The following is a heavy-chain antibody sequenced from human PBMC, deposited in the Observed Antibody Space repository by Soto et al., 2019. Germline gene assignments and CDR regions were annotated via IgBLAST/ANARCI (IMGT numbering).Heavy chain of an antibody. Sequence: EVQLVASGGGLVQPGGSLRLSCAASGITFRSYWMHWVRQAPGKGLVWVSRINSDGSITNYADSVKGRFTISRDNAKNTLYLQMNSLRAEETAMYYCSAIAVAGTAGSFDFWGQGTLVIVS. CDR1: GITFRSYW. D-gene: IGHD6-19*01. V-gene: IGHV3-74*01. CDR2: INSDGSIT. J-gene: IGHJ4*02. CDR3: SAIAVAGTAGSFDF.